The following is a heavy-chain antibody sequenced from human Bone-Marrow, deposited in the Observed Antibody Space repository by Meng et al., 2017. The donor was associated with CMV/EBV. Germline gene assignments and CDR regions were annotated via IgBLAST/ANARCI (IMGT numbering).Heavy chain of an antibody. CDR1: GFTFSSYA. V-gene: IGHV3-30-3*01. D-gene: IGHD6-13*01. Sequence: GGSLRLSCAASGFTFSSYAMHWVRQAPGKGLEWVAVISYDGSNKYYADSVKGRFTISRDNSKNTLYLQMNSLRAEDTAVYYCATGSWSSSWYFDLWGRGTLVTVSS. J-gene: IGHJ2*01. CDR2: ISYDGSNK. CDR3: ATGSWSSSWYFDL.